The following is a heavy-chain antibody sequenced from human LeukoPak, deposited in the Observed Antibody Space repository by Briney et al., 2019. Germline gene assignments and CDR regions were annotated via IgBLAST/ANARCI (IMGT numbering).Heavy chain of an antibody. D-gene: IGHD6-13*01. Sequence: SGGSLRLSCAASGFTFDDYAMHWVRQAPGKGLEWVSGISWNSGSIGYADSVKGRFTISRDNAKNSLYLQMNSLRAEDTALYYCAYSDSLIAAAMDFDYWGQGTLVTVSS. V-gene: IGHV3-9*01. CDR3: AYSDSLIAAAMDFDY. CDR1: GFTFDDYA. J-gene: IGHJ4*02. CDR2: ISWNSGSI.